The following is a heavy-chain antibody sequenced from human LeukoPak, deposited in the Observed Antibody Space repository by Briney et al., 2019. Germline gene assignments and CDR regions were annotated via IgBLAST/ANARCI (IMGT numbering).Heavy chain of an antibody. CDR1: GXSFXSYX. D-gene: IGHD3-10*01. J-gene: IGHJ4*02. V-gene: IGHV5-51*01. CDR2: IYPGDSGT. CDR3: ARDDGSGSYTYFDY. Sequence: LXISXKASGXSFXSYXIVWVRRMPGKGLEXXXIIYPGDSGTRYSPSFQGQVTFSADKSISTAYLQWSSLKASDTAMYYCARDDGSGSYTYFDYWGQGTLVTVSS.